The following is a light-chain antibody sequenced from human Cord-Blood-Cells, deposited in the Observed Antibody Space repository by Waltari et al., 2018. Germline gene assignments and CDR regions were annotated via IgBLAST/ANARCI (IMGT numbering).Light chain of an antibody. CDR2: DAS. J-gene: IGKJ4*01. CDR3: QQYDNLPLT. CDR1: QDISNY. Sequence: DIQMTQSPSSLSASVGDRDPITCQASQDISNYLNWYQQKQGQAPKLLIYDASNLETGVPSRFSGSGSVTDFTFTISSLQPEDIATYYCQQYDNLPLTFGGGTKVEIK. V-gene: IGKV1-33*01.